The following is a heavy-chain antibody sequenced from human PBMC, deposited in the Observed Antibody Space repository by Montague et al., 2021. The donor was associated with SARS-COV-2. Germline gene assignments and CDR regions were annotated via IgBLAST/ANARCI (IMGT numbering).Heavy chain of an antibody. CDR3: VRGIEAAGSYDY. Sequence: CAISGDSVSSNSATWNWIRQSPSRGLEWLGRTYYRSMWKSDYARSVKSLIAINPDTPKNQFSLQLSSVTPEDTALYYCVRGIEAAGSYDYWGQGTLVTVSS. CDR1: GDSVSSNSAT. CDR2: TYYRSMWKS. D-gene: IGHD6-13*01. V-gene: IGHV6-1*01. J-gene: IGHJ4*02.